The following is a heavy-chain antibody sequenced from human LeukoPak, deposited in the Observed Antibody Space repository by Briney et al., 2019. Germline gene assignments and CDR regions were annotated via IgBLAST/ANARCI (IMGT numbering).Heavy chain of an antibody. V-gene: IGHV4-39*01. J-gene: IGHJ4*02. CDR3: ARWYGSGSPSRGEDDY. CDR1: GGSISSSSYY. CDR2: IYYSGST. D-gene: IGHD3-10*01. Sequence: SETLSLTCTVSGGSISSSSYYWGWIRQPPGKGLEWIGSIYYSGSTYYNPSLKSRVTISVDTSKNQFSLKLSSVTAADTAVYYCARWYGSGSPSRGEDDYWGQGTLVTVSS.